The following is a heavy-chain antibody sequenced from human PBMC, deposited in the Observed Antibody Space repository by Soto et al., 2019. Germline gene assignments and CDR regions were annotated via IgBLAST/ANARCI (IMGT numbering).Heavy chain of an antibody. CDR3: ARVGSYCSGGSCYSYYYYYMDV. J-gene: IGHJ6*03. CDR2: IWYDGSNK. D-gene: IGHD2-15*01. Sequence: GGSLRLSCAASGFTFSSYGMHWVRQAPGKGLEWVAVIWYDGSNKYYADSVKGRFTISRDNSKNTLYLQMNSLRAEDTAVYYCARVGSYCSGGSCYSYYYYYMDVWGKGTTVTVSS. CDR1: GFTFSSYG. V-gene: IGHV3-33*01.